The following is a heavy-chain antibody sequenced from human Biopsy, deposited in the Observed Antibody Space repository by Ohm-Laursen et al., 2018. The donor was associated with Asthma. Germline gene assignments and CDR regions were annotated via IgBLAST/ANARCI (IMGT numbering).Heavy chain of an antibody. D-gene: IGHD5-24*01. Sequence: SETLSLTCTVSGAPITSPNYWAWIRQAPGERLEWDASVYHSWETFYNPSFRSRLSMSADTSRNQFSLRLNSVTAADTAVYYCARHWSGNGWLDVYNYFDPWGPGTLVTVSS. J-gene: IGHJ5*02. CDR1: GAPITSPNY. CDR3: ARHWSGNGWLDVYNYFDP. V-gene: IGHV4-39*01. CDR2: VYHSWET.